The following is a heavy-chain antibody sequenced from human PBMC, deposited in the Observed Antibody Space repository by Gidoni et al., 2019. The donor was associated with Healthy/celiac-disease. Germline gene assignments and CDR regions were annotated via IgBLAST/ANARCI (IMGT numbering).Heavy chain of an antibody. CDR1: GFTFSSYA. CDR3: ARGGLGARGPGGWFDP. V-gene: IGHV3-30-3*01. Sequence: QVQLAESGGGAVQPGRSLRLSCAASGFTFSSYAMHWVRQAPGKGLEWVAVIEYDGSNKYYADYVKGRFTISRDNSKNTLYLQMNSLRAEDTAVYYCARGGLGARGPGGWFDPWGQGTLVTVSS. J-gene: IGHJ5*02. CDR2: IEYDGSNK. D-gene: IGHD1-26*01.